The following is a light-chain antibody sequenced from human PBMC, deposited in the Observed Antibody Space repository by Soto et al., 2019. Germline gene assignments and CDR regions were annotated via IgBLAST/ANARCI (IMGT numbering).Light chain of an antibody. CDR2: TAS. J-gene: IGKJ5*01. CDR3: QQRYTTPT. CDR1: QTIYNY. V-gene: IGKV1-39*01. Sequence: DIQMTQSPSSLSASVGDRVTITCRASQTIYNYLNWYQQKPGKAPKLLIYTASSLQSGVPSRFSGSGSWTDFTLTISCLQPEHFAPYYSQQRYTTPTLAQGTRPEIK.